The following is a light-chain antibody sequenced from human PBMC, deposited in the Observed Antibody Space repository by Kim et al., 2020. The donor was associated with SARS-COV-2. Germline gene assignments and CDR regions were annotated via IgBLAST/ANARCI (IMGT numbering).Light chain of an antibody. V-gene: IGLV3-1*01. CDR2: QDT. J-gene: IGLJ1*01. CDR3: QTWDNRNYV. Sequence: SYELTQPPSVSVSPGQTASISCFGDKLGDKYVCWYQQKPGQSPVLVISQDTKRPSGIPERFSGSNSGNAATLTISGTQPMDEADYYCQTWDNRNYVFVTG. CDR1: KLGDKY.